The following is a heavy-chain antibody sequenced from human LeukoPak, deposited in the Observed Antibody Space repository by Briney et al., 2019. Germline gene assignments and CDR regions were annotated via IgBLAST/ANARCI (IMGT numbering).Heavy chain of an antibody. CDR3: ARGHTAVTRHFDF. CDR1: GFTFSSYS. Sequence: PGGSLRLSCAGSGFTFSSYSMNWVRQAPGKGLEWVSSISTSSSYIYYADSVKGRFTISRDDAKNLLYLDMNSLRAEDTAVYYCARGHTAVTRHFDFWGQGTLVTVSS. D-gene: IGHD4-17*01. J-gene: IGHJ4*02. V-gene: IGHV3-21*01. CDR2: ISTSSSYI.